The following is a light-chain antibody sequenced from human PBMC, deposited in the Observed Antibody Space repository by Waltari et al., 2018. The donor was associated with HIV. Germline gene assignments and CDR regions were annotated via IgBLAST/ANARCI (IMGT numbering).Light chain of an antibody. Sequence: YELTQPPSVAVSPGQTASITCSANQLGDKYVSWYQQKPGQSPVLVIYPDNKRPSGIPERYSASLSWNTATLTISGTLPMDEADYYCQTWDRPTVIFGGGTKVTVL. J-gene: IGLJ2*01. V-gene: IGLV3-1*01. CDR2: PDN. CDR1: QLGDKY. CDR3: QTWDRPTVI.